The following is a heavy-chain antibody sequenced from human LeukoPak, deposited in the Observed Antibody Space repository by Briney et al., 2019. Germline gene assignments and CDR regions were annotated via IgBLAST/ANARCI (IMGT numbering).Heavy chain of an antibody. CDR3: AYCTNGVCYRGGVYGMDV. V-gene: IGHV1-69*02. D-gene: IGHD2-8*01. CDR1: GGTLISYT. J-gene: IGHJ6*02. CDR2: MIPIHGIA. Sequence: ASVKVSCKASGGTLISYTISWVRQAPAQGLEWMGRMIPIHGIANYAQKFQGRVKITADKSTSTAYMELSSLRSEDTAVYYCAYCTNGVCYRGGVYGMDVWGQGTTVTVSS.